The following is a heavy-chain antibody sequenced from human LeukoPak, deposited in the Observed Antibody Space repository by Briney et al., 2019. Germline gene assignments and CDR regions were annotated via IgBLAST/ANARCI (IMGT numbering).Heavy chain of an antibody. CDR3: AREEGATQDAN. CDR1: GGSISSHY. J-gene: IGHJ4*02. V-gene: IGHV4-59*11. Sequence: KPSETLSLTCTVSGGSISSHYWSWIRQPPGEGLEWIGYLSYSGSTKYNPSLKSRVTISLDTSRNQFSLRLSSVTAADTAVYYCAREEGATQDANWGQGTLVLVSS. CDR2: LSYSGST. D-gene: IGHD1-26*01.